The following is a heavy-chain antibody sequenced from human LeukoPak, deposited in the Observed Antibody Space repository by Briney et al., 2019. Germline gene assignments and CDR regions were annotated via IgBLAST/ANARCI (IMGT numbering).Heavy chain of an antibody. CDR1: GGTFSSYA. Sequence: SVKVSCKASGGTFSSYAISWVRQAPGQGLEWMGGIIPIFGTANYAQKFQGRVTITTDESTSTACMELSSLRSEDTAVYYCARDGYYDSSGSLNPRDYWGQGTLVTVSS. D-gene: IGHD3-22*01. V-gene: IGHV1-69*05. CDR2: IIPIFGTA. CDR3: ARDGYYDSSGSLNPRDY. J-gene: IGHJ4*02.